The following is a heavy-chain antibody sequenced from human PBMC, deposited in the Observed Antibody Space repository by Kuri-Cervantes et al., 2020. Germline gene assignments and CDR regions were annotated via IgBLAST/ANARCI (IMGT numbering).Heavy chain of an antibody. J-gene: IGHJ3*02. Sequence: SQTLSLTCAVYGGSFSGYYWSWIRQPPGKGLEWIGEINHSGSTNYNPSLKSRVTISVDTSKNQFSLKLSSVTAADTAVYYCARGTNSYWGSYRRAFDIWGQGTMVTDSS. CDR3: ARGTNSYWGSYRRAFDI. D-gene: IGHD3-16*02. V-gene: IGHV4-34*01. CDR2: INHSGST. CDR1: GGSFSGYY.